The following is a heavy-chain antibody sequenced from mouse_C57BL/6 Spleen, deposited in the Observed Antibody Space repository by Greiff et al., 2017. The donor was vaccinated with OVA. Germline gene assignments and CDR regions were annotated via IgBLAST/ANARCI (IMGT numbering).Heavy chain of an antibody. CDR1: GFTFSSYA. D-gene: IGHD2-4*01. CDR2: ISDGGSYT. Sequence: EVQLQESGGGLVKPGGSLKLSCAASGFTFSSYAMSWVRQTPEKRLEWVATISDGGSYTYYPDNVKGRFTISRDNAKNNLYLQMSHLKSEDTAMYYCAREGDDYDDYWGQGTTLTVSS. CDR3: AREGDDYDDY. J-gene: IGHJ2*01. V-gene: IGHV5-4*01.